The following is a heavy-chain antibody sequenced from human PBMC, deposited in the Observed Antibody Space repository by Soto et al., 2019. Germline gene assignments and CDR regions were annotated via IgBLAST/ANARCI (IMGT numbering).Heavy chain of an antibody. V-gene: IGHV4-34*01. CDR3: AGGLAGADYYYGMDV. CDR2: INHSGST. J-gene: IGHJ6*02. CDR1: GGSFSGYY. D-gene: IGHD6-19*01. Sequence: QVQLQQWGAGLLKPSETLSLTCAVYGGSFSGYYWSWIRQPPGNGLEGIGEINHSGSTNYNRSLKSRVTISVDTSKNQFSLKLSSVTAADTAVYYCAGGLAGADYYYGMDVWGQGTTVTVSS.